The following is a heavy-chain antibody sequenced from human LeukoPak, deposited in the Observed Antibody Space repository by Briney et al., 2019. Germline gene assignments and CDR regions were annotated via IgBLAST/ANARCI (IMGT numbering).Heavy chain of an antibody. CDR2: ISGYNGNT. D-gene: IGHD3-22*01. CDR1: DYTFTIYG. J-gene: IGHJ3*02. CDR3: ARGRYYDSGGYDEAFDI. Sequence: ASVTVSFTSSDYTFTIYGISWVRQAPGQGLEWMGWISGYNGNTKYAQNLQGRVTMTTDTSTTTAYMELRSLRSDDTAVYYCARGRYYDSGGYDEAFDIWGQGTAVTVSS. V-gene: IGHV1-18*01.